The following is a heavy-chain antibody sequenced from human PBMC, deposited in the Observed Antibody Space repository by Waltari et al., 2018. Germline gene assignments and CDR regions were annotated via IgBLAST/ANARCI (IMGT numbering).Heavy chain of an antibody. J-gene: IGHJ4*02. CDR1: GGSFSGYY. CDR3: ARGTGSGPRGVFDY. CDR2: INHSGST. V-gene: IGHV4-34*01. D-gene: IGHD2-15*01. Sequence: QVQLQQWGAGLLKPSETLSLTCSVYGGSFSGYYWRWIRQPPGKGLEWVGEINHSGSTNYNPSLKSRVTISVDTSKNQFSLKRSSVTAADTAVYYCARGTGSGPRGVFDYWGQGTLVTVSS.